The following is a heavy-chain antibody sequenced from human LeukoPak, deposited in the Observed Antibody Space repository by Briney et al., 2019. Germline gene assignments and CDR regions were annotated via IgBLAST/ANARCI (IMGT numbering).Heavy chain of an antibody. V-gene: IGHV3-69-1*01. D-gene: IGHD3-16*01. CDR1: GFTLSDYY. CDR3: AREPWGYYYDY. J-gene: IGHJ4*02. CDR2: ISSSSTI. Sequence: GGSLRFSGAASGFTLSDYYRNWVPQAQGKGREWVSSISSSSTIYYADSVKGRFTISRDNSKNTLYLQMNSLRAEDTAVYYCAREPWGYYYDYWGQGTLVTVSS.